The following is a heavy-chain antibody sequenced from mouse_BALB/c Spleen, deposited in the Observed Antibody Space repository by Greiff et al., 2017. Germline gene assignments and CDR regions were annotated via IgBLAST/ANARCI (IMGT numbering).Heavy chain of an antibody. V-gene: IGHV1-12*01. J-gene: IGHJ4*01. CDR3: ARDPMITNAMDY. CDR1: GYTFTSYN. CDR2: IYPGNGDT. Sequence: QVQLQQPGAELVKPGASVKMSCKASGYTFTSYNMHWVKQTPGQGLEWIGAIYPGNGDTSYNQKFKGKATLTADKSSSTAYMQLSSLTSEDSAVYYCARDPMITNAMDYWGQGTSVTVSS. D-gene: IGHD2-4*01.